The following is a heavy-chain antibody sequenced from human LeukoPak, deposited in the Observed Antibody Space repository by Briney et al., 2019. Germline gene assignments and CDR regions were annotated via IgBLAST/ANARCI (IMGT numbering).Heavy chain of an antibody. V-gene: IGHV4-4*07. CDR3: ARGGGGATRYYYYMDV. CDR1: GGSFSSYY. CDR2: IYTSGST. J-gene: IGHJ6*03. D-gene: IGHD1-26*01. Sequence: SETLSLTCTVSGGSFSSYYWSWIRQSAGKGLEWIGRIYTSGSTNYNPSLKSRVTMSVDTSKNQFSLKLSSVTAADTAVYYCARGGGGATRYYYYMDVWGQGTTVTVSS.